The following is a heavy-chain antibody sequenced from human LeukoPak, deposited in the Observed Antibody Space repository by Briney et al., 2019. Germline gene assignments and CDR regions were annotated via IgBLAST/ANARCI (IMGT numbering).Heavy chain of an antibody. CDR1: GYTVTSYY. CDR2: LNPSGGSS. D-gene: IGHD2-15*01. V-gene: IGHV1-46*01. J-gene: IGHJ4*02. CDR3: ATDIPKRAAGYDY. Sequence: GASVTVSCTASGYTVTSYYMHWVRQAPGQGLEWMGILNPSGGSSSYAQKFQGRATLTRATSTSTVYMELSSLRSEDTAVYYCATDIPKRAAGYDYWGQGTLVTVSS.